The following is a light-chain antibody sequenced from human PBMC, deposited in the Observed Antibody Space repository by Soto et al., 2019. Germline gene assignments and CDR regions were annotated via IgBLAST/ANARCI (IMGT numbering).Light chain of an antibody. Sequence: QSVLTQPASVSGSPGQSITISCTGTITDVGSSNYVSWYKQHPGKATKLMIYDVSNRPSGVSNRFSGSKSGNTASLTISGLQAEDEADYYCSSYTTTSTWVFGGGTKLTVL. CDR2: DVS. J-gene: IGLJ2*01. CDR1: ITDVGSSNY. V-gene: IGLV2-14*01. CDR3: SSYTTTSTWV.